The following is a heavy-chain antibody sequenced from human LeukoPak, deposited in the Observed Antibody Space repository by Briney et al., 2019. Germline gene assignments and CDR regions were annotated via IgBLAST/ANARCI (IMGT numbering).Heavy chain of an antibody. CDR2: ISYDGANT. CDR3: AKDLRPYGDYGGLHH. D-gene: IGHD4-17*01. Sequence: SGGSLRPSCAASGFTLSDYAMYWVRQAPGKGLELVATISYDGANTYYADSAKGRFTFSRDISKSTLSLQMNNLRTEDTAVYYCAKDLRPYGDYGGLHHWGQGALVSVSS. CDR1: GFTLSDYA. V-gene: IGHV3-30*18. J-gene: IGHJ5*02.